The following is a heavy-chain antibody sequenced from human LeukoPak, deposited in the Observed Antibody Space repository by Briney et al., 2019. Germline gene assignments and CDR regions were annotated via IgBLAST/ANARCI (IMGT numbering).Heavy chain of an antibody. CDR3: AGSDGSYGDY. J-gene: IGHJ4*02. CDR2: IYNRGYT. CDR1: GGSISTYY. Sequence: SETLSLTCTVSGGSISTYYWSWIRQPPGKGLEWIGYIYNRGYTNYNPSLKSRITMSIDASKKQFSLKLRSVTAADTAVYYCAGSDGSYGDYWGQGALVIVSS. V-gene: IGHV4-59*08. D-gene: IGHD3-16*01.